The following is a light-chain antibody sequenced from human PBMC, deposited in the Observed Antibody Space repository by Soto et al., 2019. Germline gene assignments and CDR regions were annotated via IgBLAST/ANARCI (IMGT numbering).Light chain of an antibody. CDR1: QSVSSKY. Sequence: EIVLTQSPGDLSLSPGERATLSCRAIQSVSSKYLAWYQQKPGQAPRVLIYGTSIRASGVPERFSGGRSGTDFTLTITRLEPEDFAVYYCQHYSTSPPITSAQGTRLENK. CDR2: GTS. V-gene: IGKV3-20*01. CDR3: QHYSTSPPIT. J-gene: IGKJ5*01.